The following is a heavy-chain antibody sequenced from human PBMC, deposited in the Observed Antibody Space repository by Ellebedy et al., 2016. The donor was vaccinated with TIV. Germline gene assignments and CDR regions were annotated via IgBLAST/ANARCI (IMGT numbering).Heavy chain of an antibody. V-gene: IGHV3-49*03. CDR2: IRSKAFGGTT. CDR3: TRDGDIGVGDY. Sequence: GESLKISXTASGFTFGDYAMSWFRQAPGKGLEWVSFIRSKAFGGTTDYAASVKGRFTVSRDDSKSIAYLQMNSLKTEDTAMYYCTRDGDIGVGDYWGQGTLVTVSS. J-gene: IGHJ4*02. CDR1: GFTFGDYA. D-gene: IGHD2-8*01.